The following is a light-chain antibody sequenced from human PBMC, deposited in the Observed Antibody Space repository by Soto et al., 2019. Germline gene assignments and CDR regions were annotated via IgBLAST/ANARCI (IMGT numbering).Light chain of an antibody. V-gene: IGKV3-15*01. CDR2: GAS. Sequence: EIVMTQSPATLSVFPGERATLSCRASQSISSSLAWYQQKPGQAPRLLIYGASTRATGIPARFSGSGSGTEFTLTISSLQSEDFAIYYCQQYSEWPPYTFGQGTKLEIK. J-gene: IGKJ2*01. CDR3: QQYSEWPPYT. CDR1: QSISSS.